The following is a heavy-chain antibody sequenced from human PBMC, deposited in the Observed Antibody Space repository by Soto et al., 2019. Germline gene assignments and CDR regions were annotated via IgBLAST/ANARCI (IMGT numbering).Heavy chain of an antibody. CDR1: GYTFTSYY. D-gene: IGHD3-10*01. J-gene: IGHJ6*02. CDR3: AREPVRAVLPNYYYYGMDV. Sequence: QVQLVQSGAEVKKPGASAKVSCKASGYTFTSYYMHWVRQAPGQGLEWMGIINPSGGSTSYAQKCQGRVTMTRDTSTSTVYMELSSLRSEDTAVYYCAREPVRAVLPNYYYYGMDVWGQGTTVTVSS. CDR2: INPSGGST. V-gene: IGHV1-46*01.